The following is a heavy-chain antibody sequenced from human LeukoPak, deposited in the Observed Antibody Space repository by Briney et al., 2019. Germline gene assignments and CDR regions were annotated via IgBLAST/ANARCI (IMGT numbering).Heavy chain of an antibody. J-gene: IGHJ4*02. CDR1: GFTFSSYA. CDR2: ISGSGGST. D-gene: IGHD6-13*01. CDR3: ANSYSSSWYPYYFDY. Sequence: PGGSPRLSCAASGFTFSSYAMSWVRQAPGKGLEWVSAISGSGGSTYYADSVKGRFTISRDNSKNTLYLQMNSLRAEDTAVYYCANSYSSSWYPYYFDYWGQGTLVTVSS. V-gene: IGHV3-23*01.